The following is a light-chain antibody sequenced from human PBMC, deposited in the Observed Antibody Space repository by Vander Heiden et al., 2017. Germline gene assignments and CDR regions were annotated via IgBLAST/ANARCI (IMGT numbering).Light chain of an antibody. CDR2: GNS. J-gene: IGLJ3*02. CDR1: SSNIGAGYD. V-gene: IGLV1-40*01. Sequence: SVLTQPPSVSGAPGQMVTISCTGSSSNIGAGYDVHWYQQLPGTAPKLLIYGNSNRPSGVPDRFSGSKSGTSASLAITGLQAEDEADYYCQSYDSSLSGWVFGGGTKLTVL. CDR3: QSYDSSLSGWV.